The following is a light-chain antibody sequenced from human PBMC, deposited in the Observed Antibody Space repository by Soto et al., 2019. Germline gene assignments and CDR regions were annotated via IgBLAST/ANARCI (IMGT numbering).Light chain of an antibody. CDR3: QQYGSSPRIT. CDR2: GAS. Sequence: EIVLTQSPGTLSLSPGERATLSCRASQSVSSSYLAWYQQKPGQAPRLLIYGASSRATGIPDRFSGSGSGTDFTLTISRLEPEDFAVCYCQQYGSSPRITFGQGTRLEI. V-gene: IGKV3-20*01. CDR1: QSVSSSY. J-gene: IGKJ5*01.